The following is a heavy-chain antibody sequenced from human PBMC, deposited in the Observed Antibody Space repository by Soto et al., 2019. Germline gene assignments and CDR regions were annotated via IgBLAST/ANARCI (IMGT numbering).Heavy chain of an antibody. CDR2: ISSSSSYI. D-gene: IGHD1-20*01. CDR1: GFTFSSYS. CDR3: ARDLTGTGAFDY. Sequence: EVQLVESGGGLVKPGGSLRLSCAASGFTFSSYSMNWVRQAPGKGLEWVSSISSSSSYIYYADSVKGRFTISRDNAKNSRYLQMNSLRAEDTAVYYCARDLTGTGAFDYWGQGTLVTVSS. J-gene: IGHJ4*02. V-gene: IGHV3-21*01.